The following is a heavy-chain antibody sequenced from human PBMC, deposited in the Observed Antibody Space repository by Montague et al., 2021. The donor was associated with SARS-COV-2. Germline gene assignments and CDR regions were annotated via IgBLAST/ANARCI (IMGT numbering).Heavy chain of an antibody. J-gene: IGHJ4*02. V-gene: IGHV6-1*01. D-gene: IGHD3-10*01. CDR2: N. CDR3: ARAGSLGNFDY. Sequence: NDYAVSVKSRVTITPDTSKNQFSLQLNSVTPEDSAVYYCARAGSLGNFDYWGQGTLVTVSS.